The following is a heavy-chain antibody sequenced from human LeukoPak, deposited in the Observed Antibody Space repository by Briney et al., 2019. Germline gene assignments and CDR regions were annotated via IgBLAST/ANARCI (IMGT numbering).Heavy chain of an antibody. CDR1: GGSISSYY. Sequence: SETLSFTCTVSGGSISSYYWSWIRQPPGKGLEWIGYIYYSGSTNYNPSLKSRVTISVDTSKNQFSLKLSSVTAADTAVYYCARSWGSGYYYDAFDIRGQGTMVTVSS. CDR2: IYYSGST. V-gene: IGHV4-59*01. D-gene: IGHD3-22*01. CDR3: ARSWGSGYYYDAFDI. J-gene: IGHJ3*02.